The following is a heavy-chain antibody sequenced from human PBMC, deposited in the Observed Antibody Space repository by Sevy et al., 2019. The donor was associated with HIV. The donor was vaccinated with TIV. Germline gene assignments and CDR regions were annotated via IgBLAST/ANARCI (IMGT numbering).Heavy chain of an antibody. D-gene: IGHD1-20*01. CDR3: ARRADRTYNDAFDI. Sequence: GGSLRLSCAASGFTFSSYSMNWVRQAPGKGLEWVSSISGISNYIYYADSVKGRFTISRNNAKNSLFLQMNSLRVEDTAVYYCARRADRTYNDAFDIWGQGTMVTVSS. J-gene: IGHJ3*02. CDR1: GFTFSSYS. V-gene: IGHV3-21*01. CDR2: ISGISNYI.